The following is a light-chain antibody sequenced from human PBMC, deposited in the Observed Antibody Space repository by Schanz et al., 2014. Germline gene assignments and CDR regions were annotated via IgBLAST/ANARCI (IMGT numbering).Light chain of an antibody. CDR3: HQYGSSPPWT. CDR2: GAS. CDR1: QSLSSN. J-gene: IGKJ1*01. V-gene: IGKV3-15*01. Sequence: EIVMTQSPATLSVSPGERATLSCRASQSLSSNLAWYQQKPGQAPRLLIYGASTRATGIPARFSGSGSGTEFTLTISSLQPEDFAVYYCHQYGSSPPWTFGQGTRVEIK.